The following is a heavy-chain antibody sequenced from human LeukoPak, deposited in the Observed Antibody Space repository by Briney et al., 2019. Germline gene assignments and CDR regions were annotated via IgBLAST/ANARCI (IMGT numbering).Heavy chain of an antibody. CDR1: GGSVIGSY. Sequence: SETLSLTCTVSGGSVIGSYWTWLRQSPGGSLQYLGYIYNTVDVNYSPSLKSRVTISIDMSRNQVSLRLTSVTAADTAIYYCARSRNYDTTGFNPSYYLDSWGQGALFTVAS. CDR3: ARSRNYDTTGFNPSYYLDS. V-gene: IGHV4-59*02. CDR2: IYNTVDV. D-gene: IGHD3-22*01. J-gene: IGHJ4*02.